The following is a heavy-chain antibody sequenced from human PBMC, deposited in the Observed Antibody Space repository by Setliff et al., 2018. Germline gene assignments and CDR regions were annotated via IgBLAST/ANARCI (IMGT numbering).Heavy chain of an antibody. CDR2: IYYSGST. D-gene: IGHD5-12*01. J-gene: IGHJ4*02. CDR3: ARQPMDTIMVTFDY. CDR1: GGSISSSSYY. V-gene: IGHV4-39*07. Sequence: PSETLSLTCTVSGGSISSSSYYWGWIRQPPGKGLEWIGSIYYSGSTNYNPSLKSRVTISLDTSKNQFSLKLSSVTAADTAVYYCARQPMDTIMVTFDYWGQGILVTVSS.